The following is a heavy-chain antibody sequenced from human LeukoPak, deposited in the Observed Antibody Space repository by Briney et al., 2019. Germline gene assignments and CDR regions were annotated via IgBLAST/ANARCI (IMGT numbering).Heavy chain of an antibody. Sequence: GESLKISCKGSGYSFTSYWIGWVRQMPGKGLEWMGIIYPGDSDTRYSPSFQGQVTISADKSISTAYLQWSSLKASDTAMYYCARGGLGYCSTSCYPYYYGMDVWGKGTTVTVSS. D-gene: IGHD2-2*01. CDR3: ARGGLGYCSTSCYPYYYGMDV. V-gene: IGHV5-51*01. J-gene: IGHJ6*04. CDR1: GYSFTSYW. CDR2: IYPGDSDT.